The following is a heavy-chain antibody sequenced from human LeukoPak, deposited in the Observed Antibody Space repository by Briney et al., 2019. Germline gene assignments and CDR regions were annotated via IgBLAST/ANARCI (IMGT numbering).Heavy chain of an antibody. CDR3: ARLRYSGYDSADPLDY. CDR1: GYSFTSYW. J-gene: IGHJ4*02. Sequence: GESLKTTCKGSGYSFTSYWIGWVRQMPGKGLEWVGIIYPGDSDTRYSPSFQGQVTISADKSISTAYLQWSSLKASDTAMYYCARLRYSGYDSADPLDYWGQGTLVTVSS. CDR2: IYPGDSDT. D-gene: IGHD5-12*01. V-gene: IGHV5-51*01.